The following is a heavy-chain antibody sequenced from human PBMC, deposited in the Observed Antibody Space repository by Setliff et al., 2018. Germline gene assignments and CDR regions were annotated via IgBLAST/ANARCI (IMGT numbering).Heavy chain of an antibody. V-gene: IGHV1-18*01. J-gene: IGHJ4*02. CDR3: ARGPPDFVVVPAAAKFDY. D-gene: IGHD2-2*01. CDR1: GYIFTSYG. Sequence: ASVKVSCKASGYIFTSYGISWVRQAPGQGLEWMGWISSYNGKTNYAQKLQGRVTMTTDTSTSTAYMELRSLRSDDTAVYYCARGPPDFVVVPAAAKFDYWGQGTLVTVYS. CDR2: ISSYNGKT.